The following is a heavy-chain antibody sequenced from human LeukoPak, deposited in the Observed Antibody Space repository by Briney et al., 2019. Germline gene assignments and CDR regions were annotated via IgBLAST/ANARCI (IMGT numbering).Heavy chain of an antibody. J-gene: IGHJ4*02. D-gene: IGHD2-21*02. CDR3: AKDVVYCGGDCYGTYFDY. V-gene: IGHV3-43*02. CDR1: GFTFDDYA. Sequence: GGSLTLSCAASGFTFDDYAMHWVRQAPRQGLEWVSLISGDGGSTYYADSVKDRFTISRDNSKNSLYLQMNSLRTEDTAWYYCAKDVVYCGGDCYGTYFDYWGQGTLVTVSS. CDR2: ISGDGGST.